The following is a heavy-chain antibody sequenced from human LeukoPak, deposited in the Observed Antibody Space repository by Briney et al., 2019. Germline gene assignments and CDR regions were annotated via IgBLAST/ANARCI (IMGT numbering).Heavy chain of an antibody. CDR2: ISYDGTSK. CDR1: GFTFSGYA. D-gene: IGHD3-22*01. CDR3: ARAESGGYPDY. V-gene: IGHV3-30*04. J-gene: IGHJ4*02. Sequence: GGSLRLSCAASGFTFSGYAMQWVRQAPGKGLESVAVISYDGTSKHYADSVKGRLTISRDNSNNMLFLQMNSLSAGDTAVYYCARAESGGYPDYWGQGTLVTVSS.